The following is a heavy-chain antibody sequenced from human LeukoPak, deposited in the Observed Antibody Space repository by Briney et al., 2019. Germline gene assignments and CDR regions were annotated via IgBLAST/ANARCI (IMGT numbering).Heavy chain of an antibody. D-gene: IGHD5-18*01. CDR3: ARGDGYSTPYYFDF. CDR1: VGTFRSYA. J-gene: IGHJ4*02. CDR2: IITIFGTA. V-gene: IGHV1-69*06. Sequence: ASVKLSCTASVGTFRSYAISWVRQAPGPGLKSLGGIITIFGTADSAPTLQCRVTITADKSRSTAYMELSSLRSEDTAVYYCARGDGYSTPYYFDFWGQGTLGTVSS.